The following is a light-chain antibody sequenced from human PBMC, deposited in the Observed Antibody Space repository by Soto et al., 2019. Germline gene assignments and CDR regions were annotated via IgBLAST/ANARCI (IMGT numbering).Light chain of an antibody. V-gene: IGKV3-15*01. Sequence: EIVMTQSPASLSVSPRETATLSCRASQSINRYLAWYQHKPGQAPRLLIHGASTRATGIPARFSGSGSGTEFTLTISSLEPEDSAVYYCHRRSNWAKTFGQGTKVDI. CDR1: QSINRY. CDR3: HRRSNWAKT. J-gene: IGKJ1*01. CDR2: GAS.